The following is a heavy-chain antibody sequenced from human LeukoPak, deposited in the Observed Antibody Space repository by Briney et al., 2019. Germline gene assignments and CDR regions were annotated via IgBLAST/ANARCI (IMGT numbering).Heavy chain of an antibody. CDR3: ARDQYDTWSRRGNFDS. D-gene: IGHD3-3*01. J-gene: IGHJ4*02. CDR2: ISGSGAST. V-gene: IGHV3-23*01. CDR1: GFTFSKYT. Sequence: GGSLRLSCVASGFTFSKYTMSWVRQAPGKGLEWVSGISGSGASTYYADSVQGRFTISRDNSKSTLCLQMNSLRAEDTAVFYCARDQYDTWSRRGNFDSWGQGTLVIVSS.